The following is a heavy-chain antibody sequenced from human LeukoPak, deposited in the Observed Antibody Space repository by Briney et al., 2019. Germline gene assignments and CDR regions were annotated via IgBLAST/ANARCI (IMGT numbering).Heavy chain of an antibody. Sequence: GGSLRLSCAASGFTFSSYSMNWVRQAPGKGLEWVSYISSSSSTIYYADSVKGRFTISRDNAKNSLYLRMNSLRAEDTAVYYCARVAGFDYWGQGTLVTVSS. CDR2: ISSSSSTI. CDR1: GFTFSSYS. D-gene: IGHD6-19*01. CDR3: ARVAGFDY. J-gene: IGHJ4*02. V-gene: IGHV3-48*01.